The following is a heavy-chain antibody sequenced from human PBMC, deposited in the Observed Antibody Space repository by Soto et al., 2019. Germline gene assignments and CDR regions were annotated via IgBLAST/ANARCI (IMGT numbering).Heavy chain of an antibody. CDR1: GGSITNYY. V-gene: IGHV4-59*01. CDR2: IYYTGST. D-gene: IGHD5-12*01. J-gene: IGHJ4*02. CDR3: ARAYGGYADY. Sequence: SETLSLTCTVSGGSITNYYYSWIRQPPGKGLEWIGYIYYTGSTSYNPSLKSRVTLSVDTSKNQFSLKLSSVTAADTAVYYCARAYGGYADYWGQGALVTVS.